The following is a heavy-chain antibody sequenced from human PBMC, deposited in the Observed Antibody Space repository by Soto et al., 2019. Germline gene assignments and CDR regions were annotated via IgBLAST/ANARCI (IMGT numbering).Heavy chain of an antibody. V-gene: IGHV4-34*01. CDR2: INHSGST. Sequence: PSETLSLTCAVYGGSFIGYCWSWIRQPPGKGLEWIGEINHSGSTKYNPSIKRRDNKSVDKTKNQITQKLRYVTAAVTAVYYCAREGYGSGSQLYYYYGMDVWGQGTTVT. J-gene: IGHJ6*02. CDR1: GGSFIGYC. CDR3: AREGYGSGSQLYYYYGMDV. D-gene: IGHD3-10*01.